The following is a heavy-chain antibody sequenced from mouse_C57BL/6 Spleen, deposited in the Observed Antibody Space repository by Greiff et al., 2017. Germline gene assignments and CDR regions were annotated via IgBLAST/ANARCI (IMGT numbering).Heavy chain of an antibody. Sequence: VQLQQSGAELVRPGTSVKVSCKASGYAFTNYLIEWVKQRPGQGLEWIGVINPGSGGTNYNEKFKGKATLTADKSSSTAYMQLSSLTSEDSAVYFCARGYYSNYEAWFAYWGQGTLVTVSA. V-gene: IGHV1-54*01. CDR3: ARGYYSNYEAWFAY. J-gene: IGHJ3*01. CDR1: GYAFTNYL. D-gene: IGHD2-5*01. CDR2: INPGSGGT.